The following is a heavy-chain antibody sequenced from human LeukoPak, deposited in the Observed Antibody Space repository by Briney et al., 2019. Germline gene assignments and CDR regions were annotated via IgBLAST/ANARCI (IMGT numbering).Heavy chain of an antibody. Sequence: GGSLRLSCAASGFTFSNSAMSWVRQAPGKGLEWVAVISYDGSNKYYADSVKGRFTISRDNSKNTLYLQMNSLRAEDTAVYYCASGSGYDNFDYWGQGTLVTVSS. CDR1: GFTFSNSA. J-gene: IGHJ4*02. D-gene: IGHD5-12*01. CDR3: ASGSGYDNFDY. V-gene: IGHV3-30*04. CDR2: ISYDGSNK.